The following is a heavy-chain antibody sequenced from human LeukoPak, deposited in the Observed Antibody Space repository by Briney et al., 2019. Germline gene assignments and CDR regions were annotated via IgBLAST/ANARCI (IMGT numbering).Heavy chain of an antibody. D-gene: IGHD3-3*01. CDR2: IYHSGST. Sequence: SKTLSLTCAVSGYSISSGYYWGWIRQPPGKGLEWIGSIYHSGSTYYNPSLKSRVTISVDTSKNQFSLKLSSVTAADTAVYYCARVKDYDFWSGYLYYFDYWGQGTLVTVSS. J-gene: IGHJ4*02. V-gene: IGHV4-38-2*01. CDR1: GYSISSGYY. CDR3: ARVKDYDFWSGYLYYFDY.